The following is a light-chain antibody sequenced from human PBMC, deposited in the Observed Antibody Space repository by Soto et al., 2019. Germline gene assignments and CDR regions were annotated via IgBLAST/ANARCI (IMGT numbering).Light chain of an antibody. V-gene: IGKV3-11*01. Sequence: DILMTQSPATLSSSLGERVTLTCRASQSVSSYLAWYQQKPGQAPRLLIYDASNWATGIPARFSGSGSGTESTITIISLRLEDFAVSSCQHRSNWPSITFGQGTRLEIK. CDR3: QHRSNWPSIT. CDR2: DAS. CDR1: QSVSSY. J-gene: IGKJ5*01.